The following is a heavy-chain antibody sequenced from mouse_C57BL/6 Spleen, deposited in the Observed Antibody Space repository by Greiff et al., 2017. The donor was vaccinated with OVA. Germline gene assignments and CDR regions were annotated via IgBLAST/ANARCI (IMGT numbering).Heavy chain of an antibody. V-gene: IGHV14-4*01. Sequence: VQLQQSGAELVRPGASVKLSCTASGFNIKDDYMHWVKQRPEQGLEWIGWIDPENGDTEYASKFQGKATITADTSSNTAYLQISSLTSEDTAVYYCTPIYDGYYVGYWGQGTTLTVAS. D-gene: IGHD2-3*01. CDR1: GFNIKDDY. CDR3: TPIYDGYYVGY. CDR2: IDPENGDT. J-gene: IGHJ2*01.